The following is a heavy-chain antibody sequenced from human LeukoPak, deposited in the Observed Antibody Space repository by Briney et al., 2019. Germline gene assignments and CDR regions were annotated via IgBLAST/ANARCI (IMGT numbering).Heavy chain of an antibody. CDR3: ARDGGGYFESSGRPGFDY. CDR2: INPSGGST. J-gene: IGHJ4*02. CDR1: GYTFTNYY. D-gene: IGHD3-22*01. V-gene: IGHV1-46*01. Sequence: ASVKVSCKASGYTFTNYYIHWVRQAPGQGLEWMGIINPSGGSTSYAQKFQGRVTMTRDTSTSTVYMDLSSLRSEDTAVYYCARDGGGYFESSGRPGFDYWGQGTLVTVSS.